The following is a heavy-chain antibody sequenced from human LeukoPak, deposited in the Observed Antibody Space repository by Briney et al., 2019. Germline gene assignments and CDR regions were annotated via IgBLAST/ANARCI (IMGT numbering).Heavy chain of an antibody. Sequence: SGGSLRLSCAASGFTFSSYAMSWVRQAPGKGLEWIGEINHSGSTNYNPSLKSRVTISVDTSKNQFSLKLSSVTAADTAVYYCARGGYSGYDSPVGTETNWGQGTLVTVSS. CDR1: GFTFSSYA. CDR3: ARGGYSGYDSPVGTETN. J-gene: IGHJ4*02. CDR2: INHSGST. D-gene: IGHD5-12*01. V-gene: IGHV4-34*01.